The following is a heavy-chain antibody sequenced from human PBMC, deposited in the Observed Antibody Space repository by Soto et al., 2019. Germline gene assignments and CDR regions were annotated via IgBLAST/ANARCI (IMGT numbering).Heavy chain of an antibody. V-gene: IGHV3-23*01. CDR1: GFTFSSYA. D-gene: IGHD3-22*01. CDR3: AKDGGGITMIVVVIHDAFDI. CDR2: ISGSGGST. J-gene: IGHJ3*02. Sequence: GGSLRLSCAASGFTFSSYAMSWVRQAPGKGLEWVSAISGSGGSTYYADSVKGRFTISRDNSKNTLYLQMNSLRAEDTAVYHCAKDGGGITMIVVVIHDAFDIWGQGTMVTVSS.